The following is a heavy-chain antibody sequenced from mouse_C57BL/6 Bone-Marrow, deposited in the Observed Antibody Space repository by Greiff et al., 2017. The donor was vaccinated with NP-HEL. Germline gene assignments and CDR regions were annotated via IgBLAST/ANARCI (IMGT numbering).Heavy chain of an antibody. Sequence: QVQLQQPGAELVKPGASVKMSCKASGYTFTSYWITWVKQRPGQGLEWIGDIYPGSGSTNYNEKFKSKATLTVDTSSSTAYMQLSSLTYEDSAVYYCARSERPIGYDGYFDVWGTGTTVTVSS. CDR2: IYPGSGST. CDR1: GYTFTSYW. J-gene: IGHJ1*03. CDR3: ARSERPIGYDGYFDV. V-gene: IGHV1-55*01. D-gene: IGHD2-2*01.